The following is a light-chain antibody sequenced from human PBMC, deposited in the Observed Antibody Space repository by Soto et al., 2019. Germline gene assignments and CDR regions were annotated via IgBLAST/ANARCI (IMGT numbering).Light chain of an antibody. CDR2: DNN. CDR1: SSNIGAGYD. Sequence: QSVLTQPPSVSGAPGQRVTISCTGSSSNIGAGYDVHWYQQPPGTAPKLLIYDNNNRPSGVPDRFSGSKSGTSASLAIAGLQSEDEADYYCSSYAGNNIFVIFGGGTKVTVL. V-gene: IGLV1-40*01. J-gene: IGLJ2*01. CDR3: SSYAGNNIFVI.